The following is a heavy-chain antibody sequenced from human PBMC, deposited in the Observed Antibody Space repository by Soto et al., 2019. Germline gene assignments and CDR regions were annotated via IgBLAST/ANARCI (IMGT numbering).Heavy chain of an antibody. CDR3: AKRKYSSSWYDYSSGMDV. V-gene: IGHV3-23*01. Sequence: EVQLLESGGGLVQPGGSLRLSCAASGFTFSSYAMSWVRQAPGKGLEWVSAISGSGGSTYYADSVKGRFTISRDNSKNTLYLQMNSLRAEDTAVYYCAKRKYSSSWYDYSSGMDVWGQGTTVTVSS. D-gene: IGHD6-13*01. CDR2: ISGSGGST. J-gene: IGHJ6*02. CDR1: GFTFSSYA.